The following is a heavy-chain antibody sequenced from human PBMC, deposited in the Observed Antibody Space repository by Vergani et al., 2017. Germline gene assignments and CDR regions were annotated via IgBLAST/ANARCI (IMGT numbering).Heavy chain of an antibody. V-gene: IGHV1-2*02. CDR2: INPNSGGT. J-gene: IGHJ4*02. D-gene: IGHD2-15*01. CDR1: GYTFTGYY. Sequence: QVQLVQSGAEVKKPGASVKVSCKASGYTFTGYYMHWVRQAPGQGLEWMGWINPNSGGTNYAQKIQGRVTMTRQTSISTAYMELSRRRSDDTAVYYCARGGSSGGSSRKVISSEWSQGRLVTVS. CDR3: ARGGSSGGSSRKVISSE.